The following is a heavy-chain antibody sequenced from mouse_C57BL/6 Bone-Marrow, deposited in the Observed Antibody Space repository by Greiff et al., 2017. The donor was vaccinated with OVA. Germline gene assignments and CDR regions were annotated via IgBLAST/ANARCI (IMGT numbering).Heavy chain of an antibody. CDR2: ISDGGSYT. V-gene: IGHV5-4*01. Sequence: EVKLVESGGGLVKPGGSLKLSCAASGFPFSSYAMSWVRQTPEKRLEWVATISDGGSYTYYPDNVKGRFTISRDNAKNNLYLQMSHLKSVDTAMYYGARERGDFPIYDVYRCAYWGQGTLVTVSA. D-gene: IGHD2-3*01. J-gene: IGHJ3*01. CDR3: ARERGDFPIYDVYRCAY. CDR1: GFPFSSYA.